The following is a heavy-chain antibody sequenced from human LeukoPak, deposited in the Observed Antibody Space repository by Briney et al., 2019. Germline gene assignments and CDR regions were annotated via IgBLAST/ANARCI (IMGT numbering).Heavy chain of an antibody. CDR2: IAAYNGIP. CDR3: ARDHSGFHFDY. Sequence: PSVKVSCKASGYSFTSYHIAWVRQAPGRGLEWMGWIAAYNGIPNYAENLQGRVTLTIDTSTSTAYMELRSLRSDDTGVYYCARDHSGFHFDYWGQGTLDTVSS. D-gene: IGHD3-10*01. J-gene: IGHJ4*02. CDR1: GYSFTSYH. V-gene: IGHV1-18*01.